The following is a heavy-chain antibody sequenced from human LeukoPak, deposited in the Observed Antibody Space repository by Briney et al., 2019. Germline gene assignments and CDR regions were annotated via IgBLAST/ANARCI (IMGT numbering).Heavy chain of an antibody. CDR3: ARGLGELQKPNYFDY. V-gene: IGHV4-34*01. CDR2: INHSGST. D-gene: IGHD3-16*01. Sequence: SETLSLTCAVYGGSFSGYYWSWIRQPPGKGLEWIGEINHSGSTNYNPSLKSRVTISVDTSKNQFSLKLSSVTAADTAVYYCARGLGELQKPNYFDYWGQGTLVTVSS. CDR1: GGSFSGYY. J-gene: IGHJ4*02.